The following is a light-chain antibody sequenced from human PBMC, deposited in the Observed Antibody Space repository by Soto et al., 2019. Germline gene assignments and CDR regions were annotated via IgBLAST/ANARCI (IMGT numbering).Light chain of an antibody. CDR3: AAWDDSLSGHYV. Sequence: SVLTQPPSVSAAPGQKVTISCSGSNSNVGSNYVSWYQHLPGTAPKLLIYNNNQRPSGIRDRFSGSRSGTSASLAISGLRSEDEADYYCAAWDDSLSGHYVFGTGTKVTVL. V-gene: IGLV1-47*01. CDR2: NNN. J-gene: IGLJ1*01. CDR1: NSNVGSNY.